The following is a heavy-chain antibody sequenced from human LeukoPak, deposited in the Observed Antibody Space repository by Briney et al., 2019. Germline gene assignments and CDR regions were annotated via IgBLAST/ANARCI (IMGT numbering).Heavy chain of an antibody. CDR2: ISGSGSHT. CDR1: GFSFRSSD. Sequence: GGSLRLSCAASGFSFRSSDMNWGRQAPGKGLEWVSSISGSGSHTYYADSVKGRFTISRDNANNLLYLQMNSLRAEGTALYYCATIGSSSHYFDNWGQGTLVTVSS. J-gene: IGHJ4*02. V-gene: IGHV3-21*01. CDR3: ATIGSSSHYFDN. D-gene: IGHD6-6*01.